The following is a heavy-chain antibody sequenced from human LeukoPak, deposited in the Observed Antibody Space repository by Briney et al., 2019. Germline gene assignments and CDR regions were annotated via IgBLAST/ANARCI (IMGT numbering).Heavy chain of an antibody. D-gene: IGHD1-26*01. Sequence: GGSLRLSCAVSGFTFSHYAMSWVRQAPGTGLEWVGSLTDSGDATYYADSVKGRLTISRDNSKNTLYLQMNSLRAEDTAVYYCAKTVEQWGFDYWGQGTLVTVSS. CDR2: LTDSGDAT. CDR3: AKTVEQWGFDY. CDR1: GFTFSHYA. V-gene: IGHV3-23*01. J-gene: IGHJ4*02.